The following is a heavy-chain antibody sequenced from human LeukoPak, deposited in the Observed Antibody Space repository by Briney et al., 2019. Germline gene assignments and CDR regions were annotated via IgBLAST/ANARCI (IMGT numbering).Heavy chain of an antibody. CDR3: ARVQDFETRGYYLGY. V-gene: IGHV4-34*01. D-gene: IGHD3-22*01. Sequence: SETLSLTCAVYGGSFSDYYWNWIRQPPGKGLEWIGEINHSGSTNYNPSLKSRVTMSVDTFKNQFSLTLSSVTAADTAVYYCARVQDFETRGYYLGYWGHGTLVTVSS. CDR2: INHSGST. CDR1: GGSFSDYY. J-gene: IGHJ4*01.